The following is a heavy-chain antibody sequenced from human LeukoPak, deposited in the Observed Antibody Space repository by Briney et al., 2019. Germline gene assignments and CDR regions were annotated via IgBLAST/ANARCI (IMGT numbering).Heavy chain of an antibody. CDR3: ARGAHYYDSSGFQYFQH. CDR2: IIPIFGTA. J-gene: IGHJ1*01. CDR1: GGTFSSYA. V-gene: IGHV1-69*13. D-gene: IGHD3-22*01. Sequence: SVKVSCKASGGTFSSYAISWVRQAPGQGLEWMGGIIPIFGTANYAQKFQGRVTITADESTSTAYMELSSLRSEDTAVYYCARGAHYYDSSGFQYFQHWGQGTLVTVSS.